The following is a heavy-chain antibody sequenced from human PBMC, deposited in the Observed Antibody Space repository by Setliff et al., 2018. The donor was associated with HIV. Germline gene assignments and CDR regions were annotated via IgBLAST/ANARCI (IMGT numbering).Heavy chain of an antibody. V-gene: IGHV3-11*05. J-gene: IGHJ3*01. Sequence: GGSLRLSCAASGFTFSDHYMNWVRQAPGKGLEWVSYISKSGDYSNYADSVRGRFTISRDNAKNSLYLQMSSLRAEDTAVYYCAREVTSFEAFDLWGQGAMVTVSS. D-gene: IGHD2-21*02. CDR3: AREVTSFEAFDL. CDR2: ISKSGDYS. CDR1: GFTFSDHY.